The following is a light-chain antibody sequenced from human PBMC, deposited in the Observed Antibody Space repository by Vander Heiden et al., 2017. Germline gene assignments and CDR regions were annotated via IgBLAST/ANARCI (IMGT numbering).Light chain of an antibody. J-gene: IGLJ1*01. CDR2: HNN. CDR3: QSFDSSLSAYV. V-gene: IGLV1-40*01. Sequence: QSVLTQPPSVSGAPGQKVTISCPGSSSNIGAGYDVQWYQQLPGAVPKLLIYHNNNRPSGVPDRFSVSDSGTSASLAITGLQAEDEADYYCQSFDSSLSAYVFGPGTTVTVL. CDR1: SSNIGAGYD.